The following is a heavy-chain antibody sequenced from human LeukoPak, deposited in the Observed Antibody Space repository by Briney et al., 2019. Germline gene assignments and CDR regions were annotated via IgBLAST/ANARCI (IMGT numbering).Heavy chain of an antibody. Sequence: GGSLRLSCAASGFTFSSYGMHWVRQAPGKGLEWVAVISYDGSNKYYADSVKGRFTVSRDNGKNSLYLQMNSLRAEDTAVYYCTRDQYNDGPGDYWGQGTLVTVSS. CDR2: ISYDGSNK. J-gene: IGHJ4*02. CDR3: TRDQYNDGPGDY. V-gene: IGHV3-30*03. D-gene: IGHD3-10*01. CDR1: GFTFSSYG.